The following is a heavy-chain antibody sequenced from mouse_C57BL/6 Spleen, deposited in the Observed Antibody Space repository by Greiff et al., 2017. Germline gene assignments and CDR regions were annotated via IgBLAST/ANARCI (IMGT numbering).Heavy chain of an antibody. D-gene: IGHD6-5*01. Sequence: EVQLVESGGGLVKPGGSLKLSCAASGFTFSSYAMSWVRQTPEKRLEWVATISDGGSYTYYPDNVKGRFTISRDNAKNNLYLQMSHLKSEDTAMYYCAREEAYDYDAMDYWGQGTSVTVSS. CDR1: GFTFSSYA. J-gene: IGHJ4*01. CDR2: ISDGGSYT. CDR3: AREEAYDYDAMDY. V-gene: IGHV5-4*01.